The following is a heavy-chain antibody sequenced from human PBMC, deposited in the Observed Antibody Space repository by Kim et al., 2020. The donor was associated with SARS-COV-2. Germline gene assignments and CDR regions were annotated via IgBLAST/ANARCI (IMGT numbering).Heavy chain of an antibody. D-gene: IGHD1-26*01. CDR3: ARAYGGSYLTAFDY. CDR2: ISYDGSNK. Sequence: GGSLRLSCAASGFTFSSYAMHWVRQAPGKGLEWVAVISYDGSNKYYADSVKGRFTISRDNSKNTLYLQMNSLRAEDTAVYYCARAYGGSYLTAFDYWGQGPLVTVSS. V-gene: IGHV3-30*04. J-gene: IGHJ4*02. CDR1: GFTFSSYA.